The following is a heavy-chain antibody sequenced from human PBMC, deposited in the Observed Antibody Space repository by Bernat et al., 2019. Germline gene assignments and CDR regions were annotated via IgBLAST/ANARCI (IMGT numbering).Heavy chain of an antibody. CDR3: ARDFGYDSSGYPCYWYFDL. D-gene: IGHD3-22*01. J-gene: IGHJ2*01. Sequence: QVQLQESGPGLVKPSQTLSLTCTVSGGSISSGGYYWSWIRQHPGKGLEWIGYIYYSGSTYYNPSLKSRVTISVDTSKNQFSLKLSSVTAADTAVYYCARDFGYDSSGYPCYWYFDLWGRGTLVTVSS. CDR1: GGSISSGGYY. CDR2: IYYSGST. V-gene: IGHV4-31*03.